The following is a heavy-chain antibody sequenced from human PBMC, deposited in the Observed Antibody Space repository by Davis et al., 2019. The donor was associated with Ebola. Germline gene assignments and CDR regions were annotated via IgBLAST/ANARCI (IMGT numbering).Heavy chain of an antibody. J-gene: IGHJ4*02. CDR2: IKSKTDGGTT. Sequence: GESLKISCAASGFTFSNAWMSWVRQAPGKGLEWVGRIKSKTDGGTTDYAAPVKGRFTISRDDSKNTLYLQMNSLKTEDTAVYYCTTGLAAADADYWGQGTLVTVSS. D-gene: IGHD6-13*01. CDR3: TTGLAAADADY. CDR1: GFTFSNAW. V-gene: IGHV3-15*01.